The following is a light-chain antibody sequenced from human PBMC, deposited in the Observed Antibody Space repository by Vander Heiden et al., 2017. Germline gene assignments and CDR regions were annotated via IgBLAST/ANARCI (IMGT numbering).Light chain of an antibody. CDR2: GAS. CDR1: QSVSSNY. CDR3: QQYGSSPPTWT. V-gene: IGKV3-20*01. J-gene: IGKJ1*01. Sequence: EIVLTQSPGTLSLSPGDRATLSCRASQSVSSNYLAWYQQKPGQAPRLLIYGASSRATGIPDRFSGSVSETDFILNISRLEPEDFEVFYCQQYGSSPPTWTFGQGTKVEIK.